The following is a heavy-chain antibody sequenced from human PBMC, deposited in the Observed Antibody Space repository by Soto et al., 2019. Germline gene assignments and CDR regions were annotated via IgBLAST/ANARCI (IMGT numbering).Heavy chain of an antibody. V-gene: IGHV3-7*03. J-gene: IGHJ6*02. D-gene: IGHD1-26*01. Sequence: EVQLVESGGGLVQPGGSLRLSCAASGFTFSSYWMSWVRQAPGKGLEWVANIKQDGSEKYYVDSVKGRFTISRDNAKNPLYVQMNSLRAEDTAVYYCARSGSSYHLYYYYYGMDVWGQGTTVTVSS. CDR1: GFTFSSYW. CDR3: ARSGSSYHLYYYYYGMDV. CDR2: IKQDGSEK.